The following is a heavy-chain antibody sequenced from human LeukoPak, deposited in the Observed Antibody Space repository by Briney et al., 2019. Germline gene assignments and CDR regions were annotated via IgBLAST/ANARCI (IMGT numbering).Heavy chain of an antibody. D-gene: IGHD3-9*01. V-gene: IGHV4-34*01. CDR1: GWSLSGYY. CDR2: INHSGST. J-gene: IGHJ4*02. CDR3: ARGPERFGLVIITEFDY. Sequence: SETLSLTCSVYGWSLSGYYWSWIRQPPGKGLEWIGEINHSGSTNYNPSLKSRVTISVDTSKNQFSLKLSSVTAADTAVYYCARGPERFGLVIITEFDYWGQGTLVTVSS.